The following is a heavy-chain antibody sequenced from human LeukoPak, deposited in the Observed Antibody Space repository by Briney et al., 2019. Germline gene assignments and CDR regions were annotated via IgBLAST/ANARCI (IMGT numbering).Heavy chain of an antibody. V-gene: IGHV3-23*01. CDR2: ISGSGGST. CDR1: GFTFSSYA. CDR3: AKSPGGWSNFGY. J-gene: IGHJ4*02. Sequence: PGGSLRLSCATSGFTFSSYAVTWVRQAPGKGLEWVSAISGSGGSTYYADSVKGRFTVSRDNSKNTLYLQMNSLRAEDTAVYYCAKSPGGWSNFGYWGQGTLVTVSS. D-gene: IGHD6-19*01.